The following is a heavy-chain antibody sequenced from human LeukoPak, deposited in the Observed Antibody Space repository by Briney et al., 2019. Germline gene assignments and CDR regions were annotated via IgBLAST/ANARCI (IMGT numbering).Heavy chain of an antibody. Sequence: PSETLSLTCTVSGGSISSYYWSWIRQPPGKGLEWIGYIYYSGSTNYNPSLKSRVTISVDTSKNQFSLKLSSVTAADTAVYYCARDPFYDYVWGTPQAYDAFDIWGQGTMVTVSS. J-gene: IGHJ3*02. D-gene: IGHD3-16*01. CDR1: GGSISSYY. CDR2: IYYSGST. CDR3: ARDPFYDYVWGTPQAYDAFDI. V-gene: IGHV4-59*12.